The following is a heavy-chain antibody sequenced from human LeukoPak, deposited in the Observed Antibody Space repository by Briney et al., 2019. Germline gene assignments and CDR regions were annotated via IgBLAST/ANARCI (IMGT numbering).Heavy chain of an antibody. CDR1: GYTFTNYG. CDR3: ARVRGGVRGVVWDL. D-gene: IGHD3-10*01. V-gene: IGHV1-18*04. J-gene: IGHJ4*02. Sequence: GASVKVSCKASGYTFTNYGINWVRQAPGQGLEWMGWISSKSGTTNYAPKVQDRVTLTRDTSTSITYMELRSLTSDDTAVYFCARVRGGVRGVVWDLWGQGTLVTVSS. CDR2: ISSKSGTT.